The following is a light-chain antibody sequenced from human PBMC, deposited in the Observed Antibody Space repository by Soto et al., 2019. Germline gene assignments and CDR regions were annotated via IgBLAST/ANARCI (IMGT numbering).Light chain of an antibody. CDR1: QIISSY. CDR2: AAY. V-gene: IGKV1-39*01. CDR3: QQSYSTPYT. Sequence: DIQMTQSPSSLSASVGDRVTITCRASQIISSYLNWYQQKPGKAPKLLIYAAYSLQSGVPSRFSGSGSATDFTLTISSLQPEDFATYYCQQSYSTPYTFGQGTKLEIK. J-gene: IGKJ2*01.